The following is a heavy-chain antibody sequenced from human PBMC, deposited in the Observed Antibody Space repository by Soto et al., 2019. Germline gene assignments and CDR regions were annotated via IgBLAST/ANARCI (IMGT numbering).Heavy chain of an antibody. CDR3: VAARPPPDSGYDPYYYYGMDV. D-gene: IGHD5-12*01. J-gene: IGHJ6*02. Sequence: PGESLKISCKGSGYSFTSYWISWVRQMPGKGLEWMGRIGPSDSYTNYSPSFQGHVTISADKSISTAYLQWSSLKASDTAMYYCVAARPPPDSGYDPYYYYGMDVWGQGTTVTVSS. CDR2: IGPSDSYT. CDR1: GYSFTSYW. V-gene: IGHV5-10-1*01.